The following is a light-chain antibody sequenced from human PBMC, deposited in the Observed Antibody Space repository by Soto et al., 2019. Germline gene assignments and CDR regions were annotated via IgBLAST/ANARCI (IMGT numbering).Light chain of an antibody. CDR1: QSVGRN. Sequence: EIVMTQSPATLSVSPGERATLSCRASQSVGRNLAWYQQKAGQGPRLLIYAASTRATGIPARFSGSGSGTEFTHTISSLQSEDFAVYFCQHYKIWPQFPFGPGTKVDIK. V-gene: IGKV3-15*01. J-gene: IGKJ3*01. CDR2: AAS. CDR3: QHYKIWPQFP.